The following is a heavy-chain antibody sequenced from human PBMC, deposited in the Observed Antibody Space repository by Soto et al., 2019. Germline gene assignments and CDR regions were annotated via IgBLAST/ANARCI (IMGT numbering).Heavy chain of an antibody. V-gene: IGHV4-39*01. CDR2: IYYSGST. D-gene: IGHD2-21*02. J-gene: IGHJ6*02. CDR3: ARQPKYGGNSNYSYGMHV. Sequence: SETLSLTCTVSGGSISSSSYYWGWIRQPPGKGLEWIGSIYYSGSTYYNPSLKSRVTISVDTSKNQFSLKLSSVTAADTAVYYCARQPKYGGNSNYSYGMHVWGQGTTVTAPS. CDR1: GGSISSSSYY.